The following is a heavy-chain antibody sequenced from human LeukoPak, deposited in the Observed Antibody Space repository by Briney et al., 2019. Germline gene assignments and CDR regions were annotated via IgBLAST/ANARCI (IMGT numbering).Heavy chain of an antibody. D-gene: IGHD3-22*01. V-gene: IGHV5-51*01. CDR1: GYSFTSYW. Sequence: GESLKISCMGSGYSFTSYWIGWVRQMPGKGLEWMGHIYPGDSDTRYSPSFQGQVTISADKSISTAYLQWSSLKASDTAMYYCARLRSSGYSWYDAFDIWGQGTMVTVSS. CDR2: IYPGDSDT. CDR3: ARLRSSGYSWYDAFDI. J-gene: IGHJ3*02.